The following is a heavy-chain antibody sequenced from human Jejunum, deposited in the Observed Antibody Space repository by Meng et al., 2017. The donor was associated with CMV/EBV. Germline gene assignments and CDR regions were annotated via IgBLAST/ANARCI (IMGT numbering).Heavy chain of an antibody. CDR3: AKDSGYSYGYGLDY. CDR1: GFTFRDDG. CDR2: IHYDASSI. J-gene: IGHJ4*02. Sequence: GFTFRDDGMHWVRQAPGKGLEWVTFIHYDASSIDYVDSVKGRFTVSRDNSKNTLYLQMNSLRPEDTAVYYCAKDSGYSYGYGLDYWGQGTLVTVSS. D-gene: IGHD5-18*01. V-gene: IGHV3-30*02.